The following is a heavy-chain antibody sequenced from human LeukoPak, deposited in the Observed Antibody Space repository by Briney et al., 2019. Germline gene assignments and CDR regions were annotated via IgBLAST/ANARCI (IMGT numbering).Heavy chain of an antibody. CDR3: ARNKGGWAFDY. V-gene: IGHV3-48*04. CDR2: ISSSSSTI. D-gene: IGHD6-19*01. CDR1: GFTFSSYS. J-gene: IGHJ4*02. Sequence: PGGSLRLSCAASGFTFSSYSMNWVRQAPGKGLEWVSYISSSSSTIYYADSVKGRFTISRDNAKNSLYLQMNSLRAEDTAVYYCARNKGGWAFDYWGQGTLVTVSS.